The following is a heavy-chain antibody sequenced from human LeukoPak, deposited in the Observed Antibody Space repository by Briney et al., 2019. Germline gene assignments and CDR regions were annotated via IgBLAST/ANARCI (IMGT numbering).Heavy chain of an antibody. CDR3: ARRDRYCSSTSCYGHRFDP. Sequence: PSETLSLTCTVSGGSISSSSYYWGWIRQPPGKGLEWIGSIYYSGSTYYNPSLKSRLTMSVDTSKNQFSLKLSSVTAADTAVYYCARRDRYCSSTSCYGHRFDPWSQGTLVTASS. CDR1: GGSISSSSYY. J-gene: IGHJ5*02. V-gene: IGHV4-39*01. D-gene: IGHD2-2*01. CDR2: IYYSGST.